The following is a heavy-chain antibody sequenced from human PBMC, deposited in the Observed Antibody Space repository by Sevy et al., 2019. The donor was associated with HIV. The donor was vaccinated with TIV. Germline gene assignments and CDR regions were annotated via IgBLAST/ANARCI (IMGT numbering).Heavy chain of an antibody. V-gene: IGHV3-33*06. CDR3: AKDKLLPVMITMVRGALSYYFDY. D-gene: IGHD3-10*01. CDR2: IWYDGSNK. CDR1: GFTFSDYG. Sequence: GGSLRLSCAASGFTFSDYGMHWVRQAPGKGLEWVAVIWYDGSNKYYAESVKGRFTISRDNSKNTLYVQMNSLKAEDTAVNYCAKDKLLPVMITMVRGALSYYFDYWGQGTLVTVSS. J-gene: IGHJ4*02.